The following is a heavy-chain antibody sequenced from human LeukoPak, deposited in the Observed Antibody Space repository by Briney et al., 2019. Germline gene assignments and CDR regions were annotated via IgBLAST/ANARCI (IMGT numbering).Heavy chain of an antibody. V-gene: IGHV3-23*01. CDR1: GFTFSSHA. CDR3: AKELRPNDY. Sequence: GGSLRLSCAASGFTFSSHAMSWVRQAPGRGLEWVSSIDISGSNAYYADSVKGRFTISRDNSRNTLCLQMDSLRVEDSAIYYCAKELRPNDYWGQGTLVTVSS. J-gene: IGHJ4*02. CDR2: IDISGSNA. D-gene: IGHD4-17*01.